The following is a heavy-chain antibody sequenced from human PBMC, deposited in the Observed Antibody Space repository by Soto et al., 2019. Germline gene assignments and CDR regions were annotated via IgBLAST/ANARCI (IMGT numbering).Heavy chain of an antibody. D-gene: IGHD4-17*01. Sequence: XETLALTCAVSGYSITSGCCWGWIRQPPVKGLEWIGSIYHSGSTYYNPSLKSRVTISVDTSKDQFSLKLSYVTAADTAVYYCARDGTTVTDNNPNQYYYYYYGMDAWGQGPTVTVSS. J-gene: IGHJ6*02. CDR2: IYHSGST. CDR1: GYSITSGCC. V-gene: IGHV4-38-2*02. CDR3: ARDGTTVTDNNPNQYYYYYYGMDA.